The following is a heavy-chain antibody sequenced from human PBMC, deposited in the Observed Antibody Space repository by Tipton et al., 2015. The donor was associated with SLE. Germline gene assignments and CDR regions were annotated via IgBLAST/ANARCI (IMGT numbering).Heavy chain of an antibody. CDR1: GGSISSSSYY. Sequence: TLSLTCTVSGGSISSSSYYWGWIRQPPGKGLEWIGSIYYSGSTYYNPSLKSRVTISVDTSKNRFSLKRTSVTAADAAVYYCARQLGWGDPFAFDYWGQGTLVTVSP. CDR3: ARQLGWGDPFAFDY. V-gene: IGHV4-39*01. CDR2: IYYSGST. J-gene: IGHJ4*02. D-gene: IGHD2-21*02.